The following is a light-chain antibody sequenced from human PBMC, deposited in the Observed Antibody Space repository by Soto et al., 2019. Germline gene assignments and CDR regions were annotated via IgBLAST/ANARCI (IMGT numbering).Light chain of an antibody. CDR2: SAS. CDR1: QTINNY. Sequence: DIQMTQSPSSLSASVGDSVTITCRTSQTINNYLNWYQQKPGKAPKLLVYSASNLQSGVPSRFSGSGSGTNFTLTISDLQPEDFTTYYCQKSDITPWTFGQGTKVEIK. J-gene: IGKJ1*01. V-gene: IGKV1-39*01. CDR3: QKSDITPWT.